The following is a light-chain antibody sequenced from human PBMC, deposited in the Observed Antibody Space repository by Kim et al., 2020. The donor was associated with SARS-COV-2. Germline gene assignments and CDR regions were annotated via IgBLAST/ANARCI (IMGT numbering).Light chain of an antibody. CDR2: GKN. V-gene: IGLV3-19*01. Sequence: ALGHKVRITCQGDSRRSYYASWYQQKTGQAPVLVIYGKNNRPSGIPDRFSGSSSGNTASLTITGAQAEDEADYYCNSRDSSGNHYVFGTGTKVTVL. CDR1: SRRSYY. CDR3: NSRDSSGNHYV. J-gene: IGLJ1*01.